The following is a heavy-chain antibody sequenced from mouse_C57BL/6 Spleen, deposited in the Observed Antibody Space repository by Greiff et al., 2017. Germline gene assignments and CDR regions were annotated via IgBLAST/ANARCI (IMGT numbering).Heavy chain of an antibody. D-gene: IGHD3-2*02. CDR1: GYTFTSYW. CDR2: IDPSDSYT. V-gene: IGHV1-59*01. J-gene: IGHJ4*01. CDR3: ASHSSGYAMDY. Sequence: VQLQQPGAELVRPGTSVKLSCKASGYTFTSYWMHWVKQRPGQGLEWIGVIDPSDSYTNYNQKFKGKATLTVDTSSSTAYMQLRSLTSEDSAVYYCASHSSGYAMDYWGQGTSVTVSS.